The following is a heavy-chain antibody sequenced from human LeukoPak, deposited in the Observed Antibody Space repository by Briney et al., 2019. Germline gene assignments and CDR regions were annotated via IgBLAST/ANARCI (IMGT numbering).Heavy chain of an antibody. CDR2: IYYSGSA. CDR3: ARTNAFHI. J-gene: IGHJ3*02. CDR1: GGSISTYY. Sequence: TSETLSLTCTVSGGSISTYYWSWIRQPPGKGLEWIGYIYYSGSANYNPSLKSRVTISVDTSKNQFSLKLSSVTAADTAVYYCARTNAFHIWGQGTMVTVSS. V-gene: IGHV4-59*01.